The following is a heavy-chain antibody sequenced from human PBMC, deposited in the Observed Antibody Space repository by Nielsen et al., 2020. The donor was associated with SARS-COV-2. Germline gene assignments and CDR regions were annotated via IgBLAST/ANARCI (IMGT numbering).Heavy chain of an antibody. Sequence: SETLSLTCSVAGDYIRSDDYYWGWIRQPPGKGLEWIGSIYYRGSTYYNPSLKSRVTMSEDTSKNQFSLRLSSVTAADTAQYYCARDRQGYNYYYGMDVWGQGTTVTVS. CDR1: GDYIRSDDYY. V-gene: IGHV4-39*02. J-gene: IGHJ6*02. CDR3: ARDRQGYNYYYGMDV. CDR2: IYYRGST.